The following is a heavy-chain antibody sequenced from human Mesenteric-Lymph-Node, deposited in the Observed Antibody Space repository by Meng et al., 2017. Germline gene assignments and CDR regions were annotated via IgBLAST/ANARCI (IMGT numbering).Heavy chain of an antibody. CDR1: GGSISSGGYY. CDR3: ARDRGAAAGDFDY. Sequence: SETLSLTCTVSGGSISSGGYYWSWIRQHPGKGLEWIGYIYYSGSTYYNPSLKSRVTISVDTSKNQFSLKLSSVTAADTAVYYCARDRGAAAGDFDYWGQGTLVTVAS. D-gene: IGHD6-13*01. J-gene: IGHJ4*02. V-gene: IGHV4-31*03. CDR2: IYYSGST.